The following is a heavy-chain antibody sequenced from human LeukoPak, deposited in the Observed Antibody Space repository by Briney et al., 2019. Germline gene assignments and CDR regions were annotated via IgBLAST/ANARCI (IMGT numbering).Heavy chain of an antibody. CDR1: GFTFSTYN. CDR2: ISGSSSTI. Sequence: GGSLRLSCTASGFTFSTYNMNWVRQAPGKGLEWVSYISGSSSTIYYADSVRGRFTISRDNAKNSLYLQMNSLRVEDTAVYYCAHTDSYYFDSGMVSWGQGALVTVSS. D-gene: IGHD3-22*01. V-gene: IGHV3-48*04. CDR3: AHTDSYYFDSGMVS. J-gene: IGHJ5*02.